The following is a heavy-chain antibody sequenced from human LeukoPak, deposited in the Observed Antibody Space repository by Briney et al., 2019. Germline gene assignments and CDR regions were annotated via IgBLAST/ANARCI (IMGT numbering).Heavy chain of an antibody. J-gene: IGHJ3*02. Sequence: ASVKVSCKASGGTFSSYAISWVRQAPGQELEWMGRIIPILGIANYAQKFQGRVTITADKSTSTAYMELSSLRSEDTAVYYCARTITMIVVESGAFDIWGQGTMVTVSS. CDR2: IIPILGIA. V-gene: IGHV1-69*04. CDR3: ARTITMIVVESGAFDI. D-gene: IGHD3-22*01. CDR1: GGTFSSYA.